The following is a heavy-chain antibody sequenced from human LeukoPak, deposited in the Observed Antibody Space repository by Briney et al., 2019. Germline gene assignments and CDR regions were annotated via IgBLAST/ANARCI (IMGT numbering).Heavy chain of an antibody. CDR2: ISGSGGST. V-gene: IGHV3-23*01. CDR1: GFTFSSYA. Sequence: QPGGSLRLSCAASGFTFSSYAMSWVRQTPGKGLEWVSAISGSGGSTYYADSVKGRFTISRDNSKNTLYLQMNSLRAEDTAVYYCAKAPMVVTKTDYWGQGTLVTVSS. CDR3: AKAPMVVTKTDY. D-gene: IGHD4-23*01. J-gene: IGHJ4*02.